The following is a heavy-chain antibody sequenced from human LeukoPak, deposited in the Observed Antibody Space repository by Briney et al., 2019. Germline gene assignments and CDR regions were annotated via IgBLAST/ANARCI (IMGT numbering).Heavy chain of an antibody. V-gene: IGHV3-21*01. J-gene: IGHJ3*02. Sequence: GGSLRLSCADSGFTFSSYSMNWVRQAPGKGLEWVSSISSSSSYIYYADSVKGRFTISRDNAKNSLYLQMNSLRAEDTAVYYCARDLGSYYDSSGYSAFDIWGQGTMVTVSS. D-gene: IGHD3-22*01. CDR3: ARDLGSYYDSSGYSAFDI. CDR1: GFTFSSYS. CDR2: ISSSSSYI.